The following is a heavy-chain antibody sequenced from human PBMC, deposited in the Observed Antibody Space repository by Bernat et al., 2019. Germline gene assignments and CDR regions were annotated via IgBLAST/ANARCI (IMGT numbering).Heavy chain of an antibody. CDR1: GFTFSSYA. V-gene: IGHV3-23*01. D-gene: IGHD2-2*01. J-gene: IGHJ5*02. CDR2: ISGSGGST. CDR3: ARALGVVPAAMQDWFDP. Sequence: EVQLLESGGGLVQPGGSLRLSCAASGFTFSSYAMSWVRQAPGKGLEWVSAISGSGGSTYYADSVKGRFTISRDNSKNTLYLQMNSLRAEDTAVYYCARALGVVPAAMQDWFDPWGQGTLVTVSS.